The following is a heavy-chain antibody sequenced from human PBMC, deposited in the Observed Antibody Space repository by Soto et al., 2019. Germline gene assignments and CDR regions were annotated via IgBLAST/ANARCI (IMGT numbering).Heavy chain of an antibody. V-gene: IGHV1-2*02. J-gene: IGHJ6*03. CDR1: GDSFNDYY. CDR2: INPNGGVT. CDR3: ARESGGATATLDYYYFYMDG. D-gene: IGHD5-12*01. Sequence: VQLVQSGAEVKKPGASVKVSCKTSGDSFNDYYIHWVRQAPGQGLEWMGWINPNGGVTKYAQKCQGRVPVTRDTSIRTVYMELSSLRSDDTAVYYCARESGGATATLDYYYFYMDGWGKGTTVTVSS.